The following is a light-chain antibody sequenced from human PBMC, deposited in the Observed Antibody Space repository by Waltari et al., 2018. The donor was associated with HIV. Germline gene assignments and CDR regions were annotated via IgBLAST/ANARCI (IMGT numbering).Light chain of an antibody. J-gene: IGLJ2*01. CDR1: SSDVGGYDH. Sequence: QSALTQPASVSGSPGQSITISCTGTSSDVGGYDHVAWYQQYPGKAPKLMIYEVSSLPSGVSNRFSGSKSGNTASLTISGLQAEDEADYYCSSYASSSTLIFGGGTKLTVL. V-gene: IGLV2-14*01. CDR3: SSYASSSTLI. CDR2: EVS.